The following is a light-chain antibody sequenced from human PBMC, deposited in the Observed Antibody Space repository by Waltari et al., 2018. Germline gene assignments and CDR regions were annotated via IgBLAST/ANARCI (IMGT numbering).Light chain of an antibody. CDR3: SSYTSSTL. Sequence: QSALTQPASVSGSPGQSIPISCTGTSRDVGGYNYVSWYQQHPGKAPKLMIYDVSNRPSGVSTRFSGSKSGNTASLTISGLQAEDEADYYCSSYTSSTLFGGGTKLTVL. V-gene: IGLV2-14*03. CDR1: SRDVGGYNY. CDR2: DVS. J-gene: IGLJ2*01.